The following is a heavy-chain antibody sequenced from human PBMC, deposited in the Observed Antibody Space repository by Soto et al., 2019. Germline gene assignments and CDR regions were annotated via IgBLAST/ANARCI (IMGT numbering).Heavy chain of an antibody. J-gene: IGHJ5*02. CDR2: IYYSGST. Sequence: SETLSLTCTVSGGSISSYYWSWIRQPPGKGLEWIGYIYYSGSTNYNPSLKSRVAISVDTSKNQFSLKLSSVTAADTAVYYCARADYDFSNWFDPWGPGTLVTVSS. CDR3: ARADYDFSNWFDP. CDR1: GGSISSYY. V-gene: IGHV4-59*01. D-gene: IGHD3-3*01.